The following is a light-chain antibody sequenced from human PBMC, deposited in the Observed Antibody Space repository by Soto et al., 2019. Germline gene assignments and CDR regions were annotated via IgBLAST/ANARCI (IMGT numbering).Light chain of an antibody. CDR3: MQARQAPYV. J-gene: IGKJ2*01. V-gene: IGKV2-28*01. Sequence: DIVVTQSPLSLPVTPGEPASISCRSSQSLLHSHGYNYLDWYLQKPGQPPQLLICWGTSRASGVPDKFSGSGSGTDVTLIISTVEAEDVGGYYCMQARQAPYVVGQSPKLEI. CDR1: QSLLHSHGYNY. CDR2: WGT.